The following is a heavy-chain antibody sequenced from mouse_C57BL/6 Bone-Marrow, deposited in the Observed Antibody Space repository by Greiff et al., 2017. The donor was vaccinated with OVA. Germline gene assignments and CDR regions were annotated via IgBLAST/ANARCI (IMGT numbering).Heavy chain of an antibody. CDR1: GYTFTSYW. CDR2: IYPGSGST. Sequence: QVHVKQPGAELVKPGASVKMSCKASGYTFTSYWITWVKQRPGQGLEWIGDIYPGSGSTNYNEKFKSKATLTVDTSSSTAYMQLSSLTSEDSAVYYCAYYYEGFAYWGQGTLVTVSA. V-gene: IGHV1-55*01. D-gene: IGHD1-1*01. CDR3: AYYYEGFAY. J-gene: IGHJ3*01.